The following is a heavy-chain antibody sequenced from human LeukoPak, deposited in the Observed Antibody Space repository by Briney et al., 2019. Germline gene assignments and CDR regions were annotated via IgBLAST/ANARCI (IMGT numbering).Heavy chain of an antibody. Sequence: PGGSLRLSCAASGFTFSSYGMHWVRQAPGKGLEWVAFIRYDGSNKYYADSVKGRFTISRDNSNNTLYLQMNSLRAEDTAVYYCARDRHWNDRIGVFDIWGQGTMVTVSS. CDR3: ARDRHWNDRIGVFDI. D-gene: IGHD1-1*01. V-gene: IGHV3-30*02. J-gene: IGHJ3*02. CDR2: IRYDGSNK. CDR1: GFTFSSYG.